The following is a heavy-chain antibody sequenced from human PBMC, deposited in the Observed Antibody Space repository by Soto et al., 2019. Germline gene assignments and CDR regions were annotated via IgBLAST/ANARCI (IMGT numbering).Heavy chain of an antibody. CDR2: ISYDGSNK. J-gene: IGHJ4*02. Sequence: VQLVESGGGVVQPGRSLRLSCAASGFTFSSYGMHWVRQAPGKGLEWVAVISYDGSNKYYADSVKGRFTMSRDNSKNTLYLQMNSLRAEDTAVYYCAKDRVDTAMDYWGQGTLVTVSS. D-gene: IGHD5-18*01. CDR1: GFTFSSYG. V-gene: IGHV3-30*18. CDR3: AKDRVDTAMDY.